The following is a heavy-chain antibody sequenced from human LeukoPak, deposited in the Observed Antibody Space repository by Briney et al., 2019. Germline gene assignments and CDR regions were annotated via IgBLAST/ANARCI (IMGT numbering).Heavy chain of an antibody. CDR3: ARDLLEWYFDY. V-gene: IGHV3-66*01. CDR2: IYSGGST. D-gene: IGHD3-3*01. CDR1: GLTVSSTY. Sequence: GGSLRLSCAASGLTVSSTYMSWVRQTPGKGLEWVSVIYSGGSTYYADSVKGRFTISRDNSKNTLYLQMDSLRAEDTAVYYCARDLLEWYFDYWGQGTLVTVSS. J-gene: IGHJ4*02.